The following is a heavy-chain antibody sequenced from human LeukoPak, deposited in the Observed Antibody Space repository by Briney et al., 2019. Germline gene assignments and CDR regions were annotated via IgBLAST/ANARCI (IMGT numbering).Heavy chain of an antibody. CDR2: VLLSGRT. V-gene: IGHV4-34*12. Sequence: PSETLSLTCAVYGQSVSGSRSYWAWIRQPPGKGLEWIRNVLLSGRTTYNPALESRVSIPMDSSKNQFSLTLTSVTAADTAVYYCAKEPDGIRFDPWGQGTLVTVSS. J-gene: IGHJ5*02. D-gene: IGHD1-14*01. CDR3: AKEPDGIRFDP. CDR1: GQSVSGSRSY.